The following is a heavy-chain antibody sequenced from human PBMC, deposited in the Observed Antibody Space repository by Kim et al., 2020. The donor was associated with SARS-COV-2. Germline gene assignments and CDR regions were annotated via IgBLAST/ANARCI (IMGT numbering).Heavy chain of an antibody. Sequence: GGSLRLSCAASGFTFSDYYMSWIRQAPGKGLEWVSYISSSSSYTNYADSVKGRFTNSRDNAKNSLYLQMNSLRAEDTAVYYCARVGYDYVWGSYRDYYYYYRMDVWGQGTTVTVSS. J-gene: IGHJ6*02. V-gene: IGHV3-11*05. CDR1: GFTFSDYY. CDR2: ISSSSSYT. CDR3: ARVGYDYVWGSYRDYYYYYRMDV. D-gene: IGHD3-16*02.